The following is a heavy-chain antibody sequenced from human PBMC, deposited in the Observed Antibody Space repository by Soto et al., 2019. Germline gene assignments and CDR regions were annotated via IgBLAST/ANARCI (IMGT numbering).Heavy chain of an antibody. J-gene: IGHJ4*02. D-gene: IGHD3-9*01. Sequence: SETLSLTCAVYGGSFSGYYWSWIRQPPGKGLEWIGEINHSGSTNYNPSLKSRVTISVDTSKNQFSLKLSSVTAADTAVYYCARLFVDLTTTELNIDYWGQGTLVTVSS. CDR1: GGSFSGYY. CDR3: ARLFVDLTTTELNIDY. CDR2: INHSGST. V-gene: IGHV4-34*01.